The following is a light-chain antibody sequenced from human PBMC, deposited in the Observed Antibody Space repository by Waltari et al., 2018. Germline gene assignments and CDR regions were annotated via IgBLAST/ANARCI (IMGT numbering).Light chain of an antibody. CDR3: SSYTSSSTLV. V-gene: IGLV2-14*01. Sequence: QSALPQPAAVSGSPGQPTTIPATGPRSSDVGYTYASWYQQHPGKAPKLMIYDVSKRPSGVSNRFSGSKSGNTASLTISGLQAEDEADYYCSSYTSSSTLVFGGGTKLTVL. CDR2: DVS. J-gene: IGLJ2*01. CDR1: RSSDVGYTY.